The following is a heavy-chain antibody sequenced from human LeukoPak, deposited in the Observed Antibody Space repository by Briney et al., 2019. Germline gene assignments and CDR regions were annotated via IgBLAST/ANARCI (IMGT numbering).Heavy chain of an antibody. V-gene: IGHV3-11*01. CDR1: GFTFSNAW. Sequence: GGSLRLSCAASGFTFSNAWMSWVRQAPGKGLEWVSSISGTGGSTYSADSVKGRFTISRDNAKNSLYLQMNSLRAEDTAVYYCARGGRGSYWGQGTLVTVSS. J-gene: IGHJ4*02. D-gene: IGHD1-26*01. CDR3: ARGGRGSY. CDR2: ISGTGGST.